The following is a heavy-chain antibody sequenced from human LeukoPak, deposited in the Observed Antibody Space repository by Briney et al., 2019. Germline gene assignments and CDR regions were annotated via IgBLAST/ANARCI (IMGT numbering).Heavy chain of an antibody. Sequence: KPSETLSLTCTVSGGSIRSYYWSWIRQPPGKGLEWIWYIYYSGSTNCNPSLKSRVTISVDTSKNQFSLKLSSVTAADTAVYYCARDRYYMDVWGKGTTVTVSS. J-gene: IGHJ6*03. CDR1: GGSIRSYY. CDR2: IYYSGST. V-gene: IGHV4-59*01. CDR3: ARDRYYMDV.